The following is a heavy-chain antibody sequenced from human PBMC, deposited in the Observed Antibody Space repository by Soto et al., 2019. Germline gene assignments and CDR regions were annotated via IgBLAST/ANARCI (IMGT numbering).Heavy chain of an antibody. CDR2: ISGSGDST. J-gene: IGHJ4*02. CDR1: GFTFSVYA. V-gene: IGHV3-23*01. D-gene: IGHD3-10*01. CDR3: AKALYGGFTY. Sequence: EVRLLESGGGLVQHGGSLRLSCTASGFTFSVYAMSWVRQAPGKGLEWVSGISGSGDSTHYADSVKGRFTVSRDNSKSMLYLQTNSLRAEDTAMYYCAKALYGGFTYWGQGTLVTVSS.